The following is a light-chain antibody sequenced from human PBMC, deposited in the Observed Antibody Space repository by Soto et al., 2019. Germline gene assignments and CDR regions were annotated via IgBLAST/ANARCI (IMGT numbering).Light chain of an antibody. Sequence: IQLTQSPPSLSSSVGERVTMSCLASQDIAIYLAWYQQKPGEAPNLLIHTASTLHGGVPSRFSGSGSGTDFTLTITSLQAEDFATYYCQQTRSYPSTFGGGTKVDIK. CDR1: QDIAIY. CDR3: QQTRSYPST. V-gene: IGKV1-9*01. CDR2: TAS. J-gene: IGKJ4*01.